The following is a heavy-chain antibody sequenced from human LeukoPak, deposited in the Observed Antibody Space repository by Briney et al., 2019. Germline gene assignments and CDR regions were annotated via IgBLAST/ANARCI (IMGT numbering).Heavy chain of an antibody. Sequence: PSQTLSLTCTVSGGSISSGSYYWNWIRQPAGKGLEWIGRIYTSGSTDYNPSLKSRVTLSVDTSKNQFSLKLTSVTAADTAVYYCAREVSSGWYPTPDYWGQGTLVTVSS. V-gene: IGHV4-61*02. CDR1: GGSISSGSYY. CDR2: IYTSGST. D-gene: IGHD6-19*01. CDR3: AREVSSGWYPTPDY. J-gene: IGHJ4*02.